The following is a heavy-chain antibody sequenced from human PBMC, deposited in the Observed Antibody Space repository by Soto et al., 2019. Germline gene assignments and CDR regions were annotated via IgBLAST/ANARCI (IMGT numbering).Heavy chain of an antibody. Sequence: EVQLVESGGGLVQPGGSLRLTCVASGFTFSDHYMDWVRQAPGEGLEWVGRIRNKVNRYTTEYAATVKGRFTISRDDSENSLYMQMNSLRTEDTAVYYCTRVRSSNWGLDAFDIWGQGTMLTVSS. J-gene: IGHJ3*02. D-gene: IGHD7-27*01. CDR1: GFTFSDHY. V-gene: IGHV3-72*01. CDR3: TRVRSSNWGLDAFDI. CDR2: IRNKVNRYTT.